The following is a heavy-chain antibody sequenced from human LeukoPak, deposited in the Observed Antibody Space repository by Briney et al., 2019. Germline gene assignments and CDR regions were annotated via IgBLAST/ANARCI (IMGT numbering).Heavy chain of an antibody. CDR1: GGSMSSYY. CDR2: IYYSGST. J-gene: IGHJ3*02. V-gene: IGHV4-59*08. D-gene: IGHD2-15*01. Sequence: SETLSLTCTVSGGSMSSYYWSWIRQPPGKGLEWIGYIYYSGSTNYNPSLKSRLTISVDTSKNQFSLKLSSVTAADTAVYYCHVSSEWWYDAFDIWGQGTMVTVSS. CDR3: HVSSEWWYDAFDI.